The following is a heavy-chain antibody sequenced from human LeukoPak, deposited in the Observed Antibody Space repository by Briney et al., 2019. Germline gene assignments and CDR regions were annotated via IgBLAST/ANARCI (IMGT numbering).Heavy chain of an antibody. CDR1: GGIFSSYA. CDR3: ARGQPAAAWFDY. D-gene: IGHD2-2*01. V-gene: IGHV1-69*13. Sequence: ASVKVSCKASGGIFSSYAISWVRQAPGQGLEWMGGIIPIFGTANYAQKFQGRVTITADGSTSTAYMELSSLRSEDTAVYYCARGQPAAAWFDYWGQGTLVTVSS. J-gene: IGHJ4*02. CDR2: IIPIFGTA.